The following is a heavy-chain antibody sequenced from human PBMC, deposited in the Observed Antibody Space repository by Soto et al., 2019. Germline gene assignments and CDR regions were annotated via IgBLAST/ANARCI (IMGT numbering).Heavy chain of an antibody. CDR1: GFTFSKYA. J-gene: IGHJ5*02. CDR3: VRGGGGGLFDP. Sequence: PGGSLRLSCAASGFTFSKYALTWVRQSPGKGLEWVSAINSYEHGPYYIDSVRGRFTISRDNSKRSLYLQMMSLTAEDTAIYYCVRGGGGGLFDPWGQGTMVTVSS. D-gene: IGHD2-15*01. V-gene: IGHV3-23*01. CDR2: INSYEHGP.